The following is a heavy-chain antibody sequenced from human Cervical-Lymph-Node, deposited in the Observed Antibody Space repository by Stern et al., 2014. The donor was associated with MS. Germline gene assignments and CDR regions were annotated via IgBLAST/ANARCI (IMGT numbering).Heavy chain of an antibody. CDR3: ARLPYDIWSGYYLFDY. Sequence: QLQLQESGPGLVKPSQTLSLTCTVSGGSISRGGYYWSWIRQHPGKGLEWIGYIYYSGSTYYNPSLKSRVTISVDTSKNQFSLKLSSVTAADTAVYYCARLPYDIWSGYYLFDYWGQGTLVTVSS. CDR1: GGSISRGGYY. J-gene: IGHJ4*02. CDR2: IYYSGST. D-gene: IGHD3-3*01. V-gene: IGHV4-31*03.